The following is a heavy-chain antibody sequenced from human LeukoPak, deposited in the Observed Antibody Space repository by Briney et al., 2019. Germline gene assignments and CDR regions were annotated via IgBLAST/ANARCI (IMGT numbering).Heavy chain of an antibody. Sequence: GGSLCLSCAASRFTFSSYGLHWVRQTPGKGPEWVAFIRHDGSYQQYADSVKGRFTVSRDNSKDTVYLQMNSLRTEDTAVYYCAKNRDSSDYPRDFDYWGQGTLVTVSS. D-gene: IGHD6-19*01. V-gene: IGHV3-30*02. CDR1: RFTFSSYG. J-gene: IGHJ4*02. CDR3: AKNRDSSDYPRDFDY. CDR2: IRHDGSYQ.